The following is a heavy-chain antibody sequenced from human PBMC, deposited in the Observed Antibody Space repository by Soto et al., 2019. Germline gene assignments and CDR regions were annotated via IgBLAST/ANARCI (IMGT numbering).Heavy chain of an antibody. J-gene: IGHJ4*02. CDR1: GFNFSDYY. Sequence: GGSLRLSCAGSGFNFSDYYMVWVRQAPGKGLEWVSSISRSGVNIHYADSVKGRFTISRDNARNSLYLQMNSLRADDTAKYFCARGINRSGAYWGQGTQVTVSS. D-gene: IGHD3-10*01. CDR3: ARGINRSGAY. CDR2: ISRSGVNI. V-gene: IGHV3-21*01.